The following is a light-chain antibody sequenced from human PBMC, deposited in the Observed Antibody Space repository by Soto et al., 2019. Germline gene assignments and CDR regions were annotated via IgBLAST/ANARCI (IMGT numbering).Light chain of an antibody. Sequence: HSALTQPSSVFRAPGQSLTISCPGTINDVSGYNFVSWYQQYPGKAPKLMIYDVSNRPSGVSNRFSGSKSGNTASLTISGLQAEDEADYYCSSYTSSNTYVFGAGTKVTVL. V-gene: IGLV2-14*03. CDR1: INDVSGYNF. CDR2: DVS. CDR3: SSYTSSNTYV. J-gene: IGLJ1*01.